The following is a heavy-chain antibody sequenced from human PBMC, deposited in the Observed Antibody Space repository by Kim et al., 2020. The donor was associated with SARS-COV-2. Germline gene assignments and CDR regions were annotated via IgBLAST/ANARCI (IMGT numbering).Heavy chain of an antibody. J-gene: IGHJ6*02. CDR1: GFTFSSYA. Sequence: GGSLRLSCAASGFTFSSYAMSWVRQAPGKGLEWVSAISGSGGSTYYADSVKGRFTISRDNSKNTLYLQMNSLRAEDTAVYYCAKDRVVPAARGGRLYYYYGMDVWGQGTTVTVSS. V-gene: IGHV3-23*01. D-gene: IGHD2-2*01. CDR2: ISGSGGST. CDR3: AKDRVVPAARGGRLYYYYGMDV.